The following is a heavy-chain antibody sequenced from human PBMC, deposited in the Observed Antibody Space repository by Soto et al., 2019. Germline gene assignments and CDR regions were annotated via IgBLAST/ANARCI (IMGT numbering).Heavy chain of an antibody. J-gene: IGHJ4*02. Sequence: GGSLRLSCAASGFTFSNFAMTWVRQAPGEGLEWVSSISGTDDYTYYADSVKGRFTISRDNSKNTLYLQMNSLRAEDTAVYYCAKRGYNWNYDGYWGQGTLVTVSS. V-gene: IGHV3-23*01. CDR3: AKRGYNWNYDGY. D-gene: IGHD1-7*01. CDR1: GFTFSNFA. CDR2: ISGTDDYT.